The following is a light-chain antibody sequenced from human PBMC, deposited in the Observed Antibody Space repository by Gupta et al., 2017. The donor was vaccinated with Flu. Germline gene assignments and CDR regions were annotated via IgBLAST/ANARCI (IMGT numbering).Light chain of an antibody. CDR2: GAS. CDR1: QSVGSK. J-gene: IGKJ1*01. V-gene: IGKV3-15*01. CDR3: QQYDNWPRT. Sequence: EIVMTQSPATLSVSPGESATLSCRASQSVGSKLAWYQFKPGQAPRLLISGASTRATDFPARFSGSGSGTDFTLTISSLQSGGFAVYYCQQYDNWPRTFGQGTKVEIK.